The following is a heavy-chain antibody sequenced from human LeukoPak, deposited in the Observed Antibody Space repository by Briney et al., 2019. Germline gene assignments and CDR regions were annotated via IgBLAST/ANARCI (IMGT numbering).Heavy chain of an antibody. Sequence: SETLSLTYTVSGGSISSYYWSWIRQPAGKGLEWIGRIYASGSTNYNPSLKSRVTMSVDTSKNQLSLKLSSVTAADTAVYYCARGVGLTQGGTFDYWGQGTLVTVSS. D-gene: IGHD1-1*01. J-gene: IGHJ4*02. V-gene: IGHV4-4*07. CDR3: ARGVGLTQGGTFDY. CDR2: IYASGST. CDR1: GGSISSYY.